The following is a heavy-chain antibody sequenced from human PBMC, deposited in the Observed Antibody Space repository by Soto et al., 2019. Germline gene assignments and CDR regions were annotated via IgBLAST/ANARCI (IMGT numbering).Heavy chain of an antibody. CDR3: ARPTIFGVVHGYYYYGMDV. CDR1: GYTFTSYD. D-gene: IGHD3-3*01. CDR2: MNPNSGNT. Sequence: ASVKVSCKASGYTFTSYDIDWVRQATGQGLEWMGWMNPNSGNTGYAQKFQGRVTMTRNTYISTAYMELSSLRSEDTAVYYCARPTIFGVVHGYYYYGMDVWGQGTTVTVSS. J-gene: IGHJ6*02. V-gene: IGHV1-8*01.